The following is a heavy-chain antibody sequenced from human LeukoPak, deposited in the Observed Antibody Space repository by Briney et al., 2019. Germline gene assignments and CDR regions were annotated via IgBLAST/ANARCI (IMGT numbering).Heavy chain of an antibody. CDR3: ARADIVVVPASDY. D-gene: IGHD2-2*01. J-gene: IGHJ4*02. CDR1: GFTFSDYY. Sequence: GGSLRLSCAASGFTFSDYYMSWIRQAPGKGLEWVSYISSSGSTIYYADSVKGRFTISRDNAKNSLYLQMNSLRAEDTAVYYCARADIVVVPASDYWGQGTLVTVSS. CDR2: ISSSGSTI. V-gene: IGHV3-11*01.